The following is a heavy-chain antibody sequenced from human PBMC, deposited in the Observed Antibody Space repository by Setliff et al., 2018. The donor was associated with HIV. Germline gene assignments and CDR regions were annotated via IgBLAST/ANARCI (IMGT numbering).Heavy chain of an antibody. CDR3: ARRGDYYYYYAMDF. Sequence: GGSLRLSCAASGFTFSSYDMHWVRQATGKGLEWVSAIGTAGDTYYPGSVKGRFTISRENAKNSLYLQMNSLRAGDTAVYYCARRGDYYYYYAMDFWGQGTTVTVSS. CDR2: IGTAGDT. V-gene: IGHV3-13*01. CDR1: GFTFSSYD. J-gene: IGHJ6*02. D-gene: IGHD3-10*01.